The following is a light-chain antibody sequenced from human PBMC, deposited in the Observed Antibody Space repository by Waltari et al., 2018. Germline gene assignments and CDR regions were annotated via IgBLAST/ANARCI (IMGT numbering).Light chain of an antibody. CDR2: WAS. V-gene: IGKV4-1*01. Sequence: DIVMTQSPDSLSVSLGERATINCKSSQSVFYSSYNKNDLAWYQQKPGQLPKPIIYWASTRESGVPNRFSGRGSGTDFPFTISSLQAEDVAVYYCHQYYSIPYTFGQGTKLEVK. CDR1: QSVFYSSYNKND. CDR3: HQYYSIPYT. J-gene: IGKJ2*01.